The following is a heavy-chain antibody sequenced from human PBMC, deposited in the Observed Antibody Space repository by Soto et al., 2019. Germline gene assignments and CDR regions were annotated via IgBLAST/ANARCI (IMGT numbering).Heavy chain of an antibody. D-gene: IGHD6-19*01. CDR3: ARRVIAVALYS. CDR1: GGSVSSSTYY. CDR2: FYYSGGS. V-gene: IGHV4-39*01. J-gene: IGHJ4*02. Sequence: LQLQESGPGLVKPSETLSLSCTVSGGSVSSSTYYWGWIRQPPGKGLEWIGSFYYSGGSYYNPSLSSRGTISVDTAKTQVSLKLSSVAAEDAALYYCARRVIAVALYSWGLGPLVTVSS.